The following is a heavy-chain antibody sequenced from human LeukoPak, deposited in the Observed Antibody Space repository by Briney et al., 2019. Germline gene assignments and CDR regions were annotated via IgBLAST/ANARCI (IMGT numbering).Heavy chain of an antibody. CDR2: IYYSGST. V-gene: IGHV4-59*01. D-gene: IGHD5-24*01. Sequence: PSGTLSLTCAVSGGSISSYYWSWIRQPPGKGLEWIGYIYYSGSTNYNPSLKSRVTISVDTSKNQFSLKLSSVTAADTAVYYCARVGLQSYDAFDIWGQGTMVTVSS. CDR3: ARVGLQSYDAFDI. CDR1: GGSISSYY. J-gene: IGHJ3*02.